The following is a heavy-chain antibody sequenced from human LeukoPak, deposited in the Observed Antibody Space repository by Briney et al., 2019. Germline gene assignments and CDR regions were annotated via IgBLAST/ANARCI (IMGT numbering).Heavy chain of an antibody. J-gene: IGHJ6*03. Sequence: PGGSLRPSCPASALSFTINCMHWVRQAARKGMEWVAVISYVGSNKYYADSVKGRFTISRDNSKNTLYLQMNSLRAEDTAVYYCAKELYSGYDRGDYYYYYMDVWGKGTTVTVSS. CDR1: ALSFTINC. CDR3: AKELYSGYDRGDYYYYYMDV. D-gene: IGHD5-12*01. V-gene: IGHV3-30*18. CDR2: ISYVGSNK.